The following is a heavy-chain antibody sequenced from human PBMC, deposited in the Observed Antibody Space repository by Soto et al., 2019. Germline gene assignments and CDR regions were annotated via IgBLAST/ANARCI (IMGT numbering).Heavy chain of an antibody. Sequence: SQTLSLPCAISGDSVSSNSAAWNWIRQSPSRGLEWLGRTYYRSKWYNDYAVSVKSRITINPDTSTNQFSLQLNSVTPEDTAVYYCARDQEQWLDNWFDPWGQGTLVTVSS. J-gene: IGHJ5*02. V-gene: IGHV6-1*01. CDR1: GDSVSSNSAA. CDR2: TYYRSKWYN. CDR3: ARDQEQWLDNWFDP. D-gene: IGHD6-19*01.